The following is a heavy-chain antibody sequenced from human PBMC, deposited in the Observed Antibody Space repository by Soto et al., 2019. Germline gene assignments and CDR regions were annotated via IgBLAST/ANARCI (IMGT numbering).Heavy chain of an antibody. J-gene: IGHJ6*02. CDR2: ISGSGGST. CDR1: GFTFISYA. CDR3: AKASGGSGSYYSYYYGMDV. D-gene: IGHD3-10*01. V-gene: IGHV3-23*01. Sequence: GGSLRLSCAASGFTFISYAMSWVRQAPGKGLEWVSAISGSGGSTYYADSVKGRFTISRDNSKNTLYLQMNSLRAEDTAVYYCAKASGGSGSYYSYYYGMDVWGQGTTVTVSS.